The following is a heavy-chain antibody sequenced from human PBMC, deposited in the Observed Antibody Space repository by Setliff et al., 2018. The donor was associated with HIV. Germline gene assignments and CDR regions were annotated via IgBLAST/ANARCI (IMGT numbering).Heavy chain of an antibody. V-gene: IGHV4-59*11. CDR1: GASITSHY. J-gene: IGHJ4*02. D-gene: IGHD4-17*01. CDR3: AKGAGFYGDYTFDY. CDR2: IYSTGST. Sequence: ASETLSLTCTVSGASITSHYWSWIRQSPVRELEWIGYIYSTGSTNYNPSLQSRVSISMDASKNKFSLKVTSVTSADTAVYYCAKGAGFYGDYTFDYWGQGNLVTSPQ.